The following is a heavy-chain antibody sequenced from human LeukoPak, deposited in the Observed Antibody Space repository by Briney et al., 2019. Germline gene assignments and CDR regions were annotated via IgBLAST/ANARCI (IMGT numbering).Heavy chain of an antibody. J-gene: IGHJ4*02. CDR2: IYHSGST. CDR1: GYSISSGYY. D-gene: IGHD5-12*01. V-gene: IGHV4-38-2*02. Sequence: SETLSLTCTVSGYSISSGYYWGWIRPPPGKGREWIGSIYHSGSTYYNPSLKSRVTISVDTSKNQFSLKLTSVTAADTAVYYCARGIVATLGYFDYWGQGTLVTVSS. CDR3: ARGIVATLGYFDY.